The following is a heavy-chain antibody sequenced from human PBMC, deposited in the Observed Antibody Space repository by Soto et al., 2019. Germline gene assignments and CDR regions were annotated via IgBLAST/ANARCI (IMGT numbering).Heavy chain of an antibody. J-gene: IGHJ5*02. Sequence: QVQLQQWGAGLLKPSETLSLTCAVYGGSFSGYYWSWIRQPPGKGLEWIGEINHSGSTNYNPSLKSRVTISVDTSNHQFSLKLSSVTAADTAVYYCARVLAWSGYGGLDPWGQGTLVTVSS. CDR3: ARVLAWSGYGGLDP. CDR2: INHSGST. CDR1: GGSFSGYY. D-gene: IGHD3-3*01. V-gene: IGHV4-34*01.